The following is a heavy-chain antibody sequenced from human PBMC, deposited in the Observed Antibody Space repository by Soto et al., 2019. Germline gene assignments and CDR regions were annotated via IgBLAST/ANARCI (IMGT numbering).Heavy chain of an antibody. Sequence: SETLSLTCAVSGGSISSYYWSWIRQPPGKGLEWIGHISYSGTTNYNPSLQGRVTMSLDTSKNHFSLRLSSVTAADTAVYYCARDLLGSAKATQRYNRFDTWGQGTLVTVSS. D-gene: IGHD2-8*02. CDR1: GGSISSYY. CDR3: ARDLLGSAKATQRYNRFDT. V-gene: IGHV4-59*01. J-gene: IGHJ5*02. CDR2: ISYSGTT.